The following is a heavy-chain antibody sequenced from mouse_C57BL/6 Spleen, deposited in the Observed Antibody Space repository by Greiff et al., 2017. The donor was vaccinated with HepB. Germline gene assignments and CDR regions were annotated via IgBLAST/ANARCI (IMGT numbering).Heavy chain of an antibody. CDR3: ARVYGSSDCFDY. CDR2: IYPGSGST. Sequence: QVQLQQPGAELVKPGASVKMSCKASGYTFTSYWITWVKQRPGQGLEWIGDIYPGSGSTNYNEKFKSKATLTVDTSSSTAYMQLSSLTYEDSSVYACARVYGSSDCFDYWGQGTTLTVSS. CDR1: GYTFTSYW. V-gene: IGHV1-55*01. D-gene: IGHD1-1*01. J-gene: IGHJ2*01.